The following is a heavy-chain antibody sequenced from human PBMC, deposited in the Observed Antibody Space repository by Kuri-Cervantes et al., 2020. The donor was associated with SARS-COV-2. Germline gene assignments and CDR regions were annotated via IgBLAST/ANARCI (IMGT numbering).Heavy chain of an antibody. CDR1: GFTFSCYA. CDR2: ISYDGSNK. J-gene: IGHJ5*02. V-gene: IGHV3-30-3*01. Sequence: SCAASGFTFSCYAMHWVRQAPGKGLEWVAVISYDGSNKYYADSVKGRFTISRDNSKNTLYLQMNSLRAEDTAVYYCAREDIVVVPAAIAHTYNWFDPWGQGTLVTVSS. D-gene: IGHD2-2*01. CDR3: AREDIVVVPAAIAHTYNWFDP.